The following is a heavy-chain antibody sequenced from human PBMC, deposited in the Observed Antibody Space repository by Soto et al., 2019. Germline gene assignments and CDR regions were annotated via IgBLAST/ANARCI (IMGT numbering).Heavy chain of an antibody. CDR2: ISSSSRDT. CDR1: GFNFSDYY. Sequence: QMQLVESGGGLVKPGGTLRLSCAGSGFNFSDYYMTWIRQAPGKGLEWISYISSSSRDTEYADSVKGRFMISRDNAKRSISLQMNSLRVEDTAVYYCARWLEALTTSDSRGQGTLVTLSS. V-gene: IGHV3-11*06. D-gene: IGHD3-22*01. J-gene: IGHJ4*02. CDR3: ARWLEALTTSDS.